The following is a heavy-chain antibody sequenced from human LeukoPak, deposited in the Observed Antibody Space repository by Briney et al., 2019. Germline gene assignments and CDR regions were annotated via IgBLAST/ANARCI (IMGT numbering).Heavy chain of an antibody. CDR1: GFTFDDYG. D-gene: IGHD2-2*01. CDR2: INWNGGST. Sequence: GGSLRLSWAASGFTFDDYGMSWVRQAPGKGLEWVSGINWNGGSTGYADSVKGRFTISRDNAKNSLYLQMNSLRAEDTALYYCARLGTRYCTSTSCHSQFDFWGQGTLVTVSS. J-gene: IGHJ4*02. CDR3: ARLGTRYCTSTSCHSQFDF. V-gene: IGHV3-20*04.